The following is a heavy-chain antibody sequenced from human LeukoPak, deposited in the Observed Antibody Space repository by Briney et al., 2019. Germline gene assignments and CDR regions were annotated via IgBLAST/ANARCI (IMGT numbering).Heavy chain of an antibody. CDR2: ISSSSSYI. CDR3: ARDLNLGDFWSGSFDP. CDR1: GFTFSSYS. Sequence: PGGSLRLSCAASGFTFSSYSMNWVRQAPGKGLEWVSSISSSSSYIYYAGSVKGRFTISRDNAKNSLYLQMNSLRAEDTAVYYCARDLNLGDFWSGSFDPWDQGTLVTVSS. V-gene: IGHV3-21*01. J-gene: IGHJ5*02. D-gene: IGHD3-3*01.